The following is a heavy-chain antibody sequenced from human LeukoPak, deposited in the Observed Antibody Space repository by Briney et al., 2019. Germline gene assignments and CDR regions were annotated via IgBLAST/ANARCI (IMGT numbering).Heavy chain of an antibody. CDR1: GFTFSSYE. D-gene: IGHD3-10*01. CDR3: ARVYVLLWFGEYNGMDV. Sequence: GGSLRLSCAASGFTFSSYEMNWVRQAPGKGLEWVSYISSSGSTIYYADSVKGRFTISRDNAKNSLYLQMNSLRAEGTAVYYCARVYVLLWFGEYNGMDVWGQGTTVTVSS. V-gene: IGHV3-48*03. J-gene: IGHJ6*02. CDR2: ISSSGSTI.